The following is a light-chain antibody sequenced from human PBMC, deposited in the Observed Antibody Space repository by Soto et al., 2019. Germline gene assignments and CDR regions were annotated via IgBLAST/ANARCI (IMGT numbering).Light chain of an antibody. Sequence: QPVLTQPPSASGTPGQRVTISCSGSTSNIGSNTVNWYQQLPGTAPKLLIYSDSQRPSGVPDRFSGSKSGTSASLAISGLQSEDESDYYCAVWDDSLNGSVFGGGTKLTVL. CDR2: SDS. CDR1: TSNIGSNT. J-gene: IGLJ2*01. V-gene: IGLV1-44*01. CDR3: AVWDDSLNGSV.